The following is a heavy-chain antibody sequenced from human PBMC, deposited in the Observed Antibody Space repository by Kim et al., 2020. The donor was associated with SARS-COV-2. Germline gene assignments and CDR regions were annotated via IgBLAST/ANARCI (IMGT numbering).Heavy chain of an antibody. D-gene: IGHD5-18*01. CDR3: ARDSGYSYGSFDY. Sequence: YAQKFQGRVTITEDKATSTAYMELSSLRSEDTAVYYCARDSGYSYGSFDYWGQGTLVTVSS. J-gene: IGHJ4*02. V-gene: IGHV1-69*04.